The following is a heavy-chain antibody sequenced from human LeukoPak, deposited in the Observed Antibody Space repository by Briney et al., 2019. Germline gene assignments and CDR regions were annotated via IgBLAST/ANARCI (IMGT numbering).Heavy chain of an antibody. CDR1: GGTFSSYA. CDR2: IIPIFGTA. CDR3: ARGGAGEWLEGLDYYYYMDV. Sequence: SVKVSCKASGGTFSSYAISRVRQAPGQGLEWMGGIIPIFGTANYAQKFQGRVTITTDESTSTAYMELSSLRSEDTAVYYCARGGAGEWLEGLDYYYYMDVWGKGTTVTVSS. V-gene: IGHV1-69*05. D-gene: IGHD3-3*01. J-gene: IGHJ6*03.